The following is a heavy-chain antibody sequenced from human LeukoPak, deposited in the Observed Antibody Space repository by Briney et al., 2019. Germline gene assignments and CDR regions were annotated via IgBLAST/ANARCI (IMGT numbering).Heavy chain of an antibody. CDR3: ARAVSGYYYAFDY. V-gene: IGHV4-59*11. J-gene: IGHJ4*02. CDR1: GGSISSHY. D-gene: IGHD3-22*01. CDR2: IYYSGST. Sequence: PSETLPLTCTVSGGSISSHYWSWIRQPPGKGLEWIGYIYYSGSTKYNPSLKSRVTISVDMSKNQFSLKLSSVTAADTAVYYCARAVSGYYYAFDYWGQGTLVTVSS.